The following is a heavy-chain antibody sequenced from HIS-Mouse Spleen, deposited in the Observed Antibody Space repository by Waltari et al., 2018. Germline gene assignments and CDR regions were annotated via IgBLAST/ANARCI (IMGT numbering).Heavy chain of an antibody. CDR2: INPNSGGT. Sequence: QVQLVQSGAEVKKPGASVTVSCKASGYTFTGSSIHWVRQAPGKGLEWMGWINPNSGGTNYAQKFQGRVTMTRDTSISTAYMELSRLRSDDTAVYYCARVGREPNWASYYFDYWGQGTLVTVSS. J-gene: IGHJ4*02. CDR1: GYTFTGSS. V-gene: IGHV1-2*02. D-gene: IGHD7-27*01. CDR3: ARVGREPNWASYYFDY.